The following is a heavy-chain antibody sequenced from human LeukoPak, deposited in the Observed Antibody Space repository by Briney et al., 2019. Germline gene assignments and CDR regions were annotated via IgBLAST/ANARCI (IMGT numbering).Heavy chain of an antibody. CDR2: ISWNSGSI. V-gene: IGHV3-9*03. CDR3: AKVRIGALATDAFDI. J-gene: IGHJ3*02. D-gene: IGHD1-26*01. Sequence: GGSLRLSCAASGFTFDDYAMHWVRQAPGKGLEWVSGISWNSGSIGYADSVKGRFTISRDNAKNSLYLQMNSLRAEDMALYYCAKVRIGALATDAFDIWGQGTMVTVSS. CDR1: GFTFDDYA.